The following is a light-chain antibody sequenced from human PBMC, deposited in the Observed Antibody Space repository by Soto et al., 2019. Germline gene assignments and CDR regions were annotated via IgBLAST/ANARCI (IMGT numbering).Light chain of an antibody. V-gene: IGKV3-15*01. CDR3: QQCNNWPLT. J-gene: IGKJ3*01. CDR1: QSVSSR. Sequence: EIVMTQSPATLSVSPGERATLSCRARQSVSSRVAWYQQKPGQAPRLLIYDASTRATGIPARFSGSGSGTEFTLTISSLQSEDFAVYSCQQCNNWPLTFGPGTKVDIK. CDR2: DAS.